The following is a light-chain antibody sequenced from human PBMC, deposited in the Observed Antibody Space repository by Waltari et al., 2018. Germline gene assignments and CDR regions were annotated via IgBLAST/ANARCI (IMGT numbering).Light chain of an antibody. CDR3: TSDAGSNSNSFYV. J-gene: IGLJ1*01. V-gene: IGLV2-8*01. CDR2: DVT. Sequence: QSALTQPPSASGSPGQSVTISCTGASSDIGAVSWYQHHPGKAPKLRIYDVTKRPSGFPDRFSGAGSGNTAARTVSGLQPEDEADYYCTSDAGSNSNSFYVFGTGTKVTVL. CDR1: SSDIGA.